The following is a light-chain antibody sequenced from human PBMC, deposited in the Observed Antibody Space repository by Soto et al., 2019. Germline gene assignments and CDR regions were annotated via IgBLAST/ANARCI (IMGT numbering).Light chain of an antibody. CDR1: ISDVAGYNY. CDR3: SSYAGSNNLV. V-gene: IGLV2-11*01. CDR2: DVT. Sequence: QSVLTQPRSVSGSPGQSVTISCTGTISDVAGYNYVSWYQHHPGKAPKLLISDVTKRPSWVPDRFSGSKSGSTASLTISEFQAEDEADYYCSSYAGSNNLVFGGGTKVTVL. J-gene: IGLJ2*01.